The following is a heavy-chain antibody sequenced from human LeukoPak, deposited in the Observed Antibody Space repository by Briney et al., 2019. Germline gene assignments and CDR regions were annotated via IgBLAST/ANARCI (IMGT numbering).Heavy chain of an antibody. J-gene: IGHJ4*02. Sequence: GASVMVSCKASGYTFTSYYMHWVRQAPGQGLEWMGIINPSGGSTSYAQKFQGRVTMTRDMSTSTVYMELSSLRSEDTAVYYCARDHVDTAMVPVFDYWGQGTLVTVSS. CDR3: ARDHVDTAMVPVFDY. D-gene: IGHD5-18*01. CDR2: INPSGGST. V-gene: IGHV1-46*01. CDR1: GYTFTSYY.